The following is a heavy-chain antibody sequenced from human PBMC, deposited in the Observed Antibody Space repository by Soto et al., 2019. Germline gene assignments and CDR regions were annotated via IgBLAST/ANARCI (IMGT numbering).Heavy chain of an antibody. J-gene: IGHJ6*02. CDR2: IKINTEGGTT. D-gene: IGHD2-15*01. V-gene: IGHV3-15*07. CDR3: TTGSVEGV. Sequence: EVQLVESGGGFIYPGGSLRLSCAASGLTISNAWMNWVRQAPGKGLEWVGRIKINTEGGTTDYAAAVKGRYTVSRDDSKNTLYLQMYSLKTEDTAVYYCTTGSVEGVWGQGTTVTVSS. CDR1: GLTISNAW.